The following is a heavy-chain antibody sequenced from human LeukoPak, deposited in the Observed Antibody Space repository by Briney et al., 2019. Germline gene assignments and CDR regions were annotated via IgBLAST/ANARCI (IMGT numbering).Heavy chain of an antibody. V-gene: IGHV3-23*01. Sequence: PGGSLRLSCAASGFTFGSYVMSWVRQAPGKGLEWVSAISGSGGSTYYADSVKGRFTISRDNSKNTLYLQMNSLRAEDTAVYYCARELYYDFWSGYYPIYYYYYGMDVWGQGTTVTVSS. J-gene: IGHJ6*02. CDR1: GFTFGSYV. D-gene: IGHD3-3*01. CDR2: ISGSGGST. CDR3: ARELYYDFWSGYYPIYYYYYGMDV.